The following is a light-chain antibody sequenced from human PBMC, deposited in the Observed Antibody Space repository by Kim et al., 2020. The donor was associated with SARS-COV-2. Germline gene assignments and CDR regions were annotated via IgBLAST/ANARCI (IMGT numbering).Light chain of an antibody. J-gene: IGLJ1*01. Sequence: ELTQLPSASASLVASVTLTCTLSSGYNNYKVDWYQQRPGKGSRFVMRVGTGGIVGSKGDGIPDRFSVLGAGLNRYLTIKNIQEEDESDYYCGADHGSGSNWVYGFGTGTKVT. V-gene: IGLV9-49*01. CDR2: VGTGGIVG. CDR1: SGYNNYK. CDR3: GADHGSGSNWVYG.